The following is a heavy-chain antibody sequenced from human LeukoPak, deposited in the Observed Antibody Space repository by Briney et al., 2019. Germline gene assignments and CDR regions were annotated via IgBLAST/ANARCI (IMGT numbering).Heavy chain of an antibody. CDR3: ARGRKRNCSGGSCYRFDP. D-gene: IGHD2-15*01. J-gene: IGHJ5*02. CDR2: MNPNSGNT. V-gene: IGHV1-8*01. Sequence: ASVKVSCKASGYTFTSYDINWVRQATGQGLEWMGWMNPNSGNTGYAQKFQGRVTMTRNTSISTAYMELSSLRSEDTAVCYCARGRKRNCSGGSCYRFDPWGQGTLVTVSS. CDR1: GYTFTSYD.